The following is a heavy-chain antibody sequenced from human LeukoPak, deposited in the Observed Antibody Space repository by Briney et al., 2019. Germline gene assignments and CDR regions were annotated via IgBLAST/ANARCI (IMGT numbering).Heavy chain of an antibody. CDR2: ISSTSSTI. J-gene: IGHJ4*02. D-gene: IGHD1-26*01. CDR3: ARAFWDSVRYYDY. V-gene: IGHV3-48*04. Sequence: GGSLRLSCAASGFSFSGYSMNWVRQAPGKGLECISYISSTSSTIYYADSVKGRFTISRGNAKNSLFLQMNSLRAEDTAVYYCARAFWDSVRYYDYWGQGTLVSVSS. CDR1: GFSFSGYS.